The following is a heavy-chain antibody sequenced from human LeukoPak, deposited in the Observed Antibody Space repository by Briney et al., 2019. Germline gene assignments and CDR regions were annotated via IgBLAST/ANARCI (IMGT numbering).Heavy chain of an antibody. J-gene: IGHJ3*02. Sequence: PGGSLRLSCAASGFTFSSYAMSWVRQAPGKGLEWVSAISGSGGSTYYADSVKGRFTISRDNSKNTLYLQMNSLRAEDTAVYYCARDRAGPVVGGRWAFDIWGQGTMVTVSS. CDR1: GFTFSSYA. CDR2: ISGSGGST. V-gene: IGHV3-23*01. D-gene: IGHD4-23*01. CDR3: ARDRAGPVVGGRWAFDI.